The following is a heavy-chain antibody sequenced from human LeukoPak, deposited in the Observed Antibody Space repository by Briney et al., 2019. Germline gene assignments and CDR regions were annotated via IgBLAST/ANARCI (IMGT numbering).Heavy chain of an antibody. V-gene: IGHV3-66*03. J-gene: IGHJ3*02. CDR2: IYSCGST. CDR3: ARGSGYEGAFDI. Sequence: GGSLRLSGAASGFTVSSNYMSWVRQAPGKGLEWVSVIYSCGSTYYADSVKGRFTISRDNSKNTLYLQMNSLRAEDTAVYYCARGSGYEGAFDIWGQGTMVTVSS. D-gene: IGHD2-2*01. CDR1: GFTVSSNY.